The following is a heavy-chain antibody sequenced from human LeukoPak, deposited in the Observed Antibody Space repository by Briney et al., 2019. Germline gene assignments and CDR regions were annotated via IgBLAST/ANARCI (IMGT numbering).Heavy chain of an antibody. Sequence: PGGSLRLSCAASGFTFSSYGMHWVRQALGKGLEWVAVISYDGSNKYYVDSVKGRFTISRDNSKNTLYLQMNSLRAEDTAVYYCARWIGNFDYWGQGTLVTVSS. V-gene: IGHV3-30*03. CDR2: ISYDGSNK. CDR3: ARWIGNFDY. D-gene: IGHD5-12*01. J-gene: IGHJ4*02. CDR1: GFTFSSYG.